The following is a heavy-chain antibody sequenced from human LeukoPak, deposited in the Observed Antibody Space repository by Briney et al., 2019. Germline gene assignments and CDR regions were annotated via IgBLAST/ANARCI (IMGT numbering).Heavy chain of an antibody. CDR3: AKGWFGELSPLYFDY. D-gene: IGHD3-10*01. CDR2: INPNSGGT. Sequence: ASVKVSCKASGYTFTGYYMHWMRQAPGQGLEWMGWINPNSGGTNYAQKFQGKGTMTRDTSIGTAYMELRRLRSDDTAVDYCAKGWFGELSPLYFDYWGQGTLVTVSS. CDR1: GYTFTGYY. V-gene: IGHV1-2*02. J-gene: IGHJ4*02.